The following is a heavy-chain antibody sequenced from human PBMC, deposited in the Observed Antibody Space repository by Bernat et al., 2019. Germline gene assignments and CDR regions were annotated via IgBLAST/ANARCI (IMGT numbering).Heavy chain of an antibody. Sequence: EVQLVESGGGLVQPGRSLRLSCTASGFTFGDYAMSWVRQAPGKGLEWVANIKQDGSEKYYVDSVKGRFTISRDNAKNSLYLQMNSLRAEDTAVYYCARVITGVRWYFDLWGRGTLVTVSS. CDR1: GFTFGDYA. D-gene: IGHD3-22*01. V-gene: IGHV3-7*01. CDR3: ARVITGVRWYFDL. J-gene: IGHJ2*01. CDR2: IKQDGSEK.